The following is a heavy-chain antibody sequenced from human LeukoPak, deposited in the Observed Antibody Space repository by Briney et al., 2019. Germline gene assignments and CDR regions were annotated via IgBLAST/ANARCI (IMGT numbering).Heavy chain of an antibody. CDR2: ISGSGGTT. CDR3: AKSAHEAAVAATAFDY. J-gene: IGHJ4*02. Sequence: GGSLRLSCAASGFTFSSCAMSWVRQALGKGLEWVSGISGSGGTTDYADSVKGRFTISRDNSKNTLYLQMHSLRAEDTAVYYCAKSAHEAAVAATAFDYWGQGTLVTVSS. V-gene: IGHV3-23*01. D-gene: IGHD6-19*01. CDR1: GFTFSSCA.